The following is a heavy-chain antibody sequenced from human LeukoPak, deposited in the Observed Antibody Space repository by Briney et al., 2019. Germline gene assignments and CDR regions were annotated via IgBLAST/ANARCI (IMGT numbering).Heavy chain of an antibody. D-gene: IGHD2-21*01. Sequence: GGSLRLSCEGSGFTFSNYWMGWVRQAPGKGLQWVANIKTDGSEKYYVDSVKGRFTISRDNAKNSLYLQMNSLRAEDTAVYYCARDRAYCGGDCYSFDAFDIWGQGTMVTVSS. CDR3: ARDRAYCGGDCYSFDAFDI. CDR1: GFTFSNYW. J-gene: IGHJ3*02. V-gene: IGHV3-7*01. CDR2: IKTDGSEK.